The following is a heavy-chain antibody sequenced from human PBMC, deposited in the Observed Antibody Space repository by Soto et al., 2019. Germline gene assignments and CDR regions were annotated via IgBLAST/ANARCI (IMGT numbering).Heavy chain of an antibody. Sequence: QVQLHESGPGLVKPSQTLSLTCTVSGGSISSGGYYWSWIRQHPGKGLEWIGYIYYTGSTSYNPALKSRVTISVYTSKTQFSLRLSAVTAADTAMYYCARGGYCSSTSCLFDYWGQGNLVTVSS. J-gene: IGHJ4*02. V-gene: IGHV4-31*03. CDR3: ARGGYCSSTSCLFDY. D-gene: IGHD2-2*01. CDR1: GGSISSGGYY. CDR2: IYYTGST.